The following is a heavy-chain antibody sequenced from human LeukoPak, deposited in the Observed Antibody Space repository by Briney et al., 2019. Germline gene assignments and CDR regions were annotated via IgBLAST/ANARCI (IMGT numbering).Heavy chain of an antibody. D-gene: IGHD3-10*01. Sequence: SETLSLTCAVSGGSISSSNWWSWVRQPPGKGLEWIGEIYHSGSTNYNPSLKSRVTISVDKSKNQFSLKLSSVTAADTAVYYCARRYGSGSYIWAPYYFDYWGQGTLVTVSS. CDR2: IYHSGST. V-gene: IGHV4-4*02. J-gene: IGHJ4*02. CDR3: ARRYGSGSYIWAPYYFDY. CDR1: GGSISSSNW.